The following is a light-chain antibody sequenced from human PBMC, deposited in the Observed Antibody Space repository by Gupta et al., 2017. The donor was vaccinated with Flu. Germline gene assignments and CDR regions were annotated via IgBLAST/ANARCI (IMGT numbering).Light chain of an antibody. V-gene: IGKV2-28*01. CDR1: QSLLHSSGYTY. CDR2: LVS. Sequence: EIVMTQSLISLSVTPGEPASISCRSSQSLLHSSGYTYLDWYLQKPGQSPQLLIYLVSNRASGVPDRFSGSGSGTDFTLKISRVEAEDVGVYYCMEGRQMWTFGQGTKVEI. J-gene: IGKJ1*01. CDR3: MEGRQMWT.